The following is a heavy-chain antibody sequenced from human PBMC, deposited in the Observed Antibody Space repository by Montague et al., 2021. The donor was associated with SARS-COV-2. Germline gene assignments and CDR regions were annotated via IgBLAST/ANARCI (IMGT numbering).Heavy chain of an antibody. CDR1: GGSISSGSYY. Sequence: TLSLTCTVSGGSISSGSYYWSWIRQPAGKGLEWIGHIYTSGSTNYNPSLKSRVTISVDTSKSQFSLKLSSVTAADTAVYYCARDFVVRGVSYGMDVWGQGTTVTVSS. J-gene: IGHJ6*02. V-gene: IGHV4-61*09. CDR3: ARDFVVRGVSYGMDV. CDR2: IYTSGST. D-gene: IGHD3-10*02.